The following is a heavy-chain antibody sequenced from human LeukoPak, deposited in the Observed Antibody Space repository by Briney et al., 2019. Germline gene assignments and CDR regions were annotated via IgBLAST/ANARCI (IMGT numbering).Heavy chain of an antibody. Sequence: SETLSLTCTVSGGSISSYYWSWIRQPPGKGLEWIGSMYSSGSTYYNPSLKSRVTISVDTSKNQFSLKLSSVTAADTAVYYCARYYDYVWGSRTDAFDIWGQGTMVTVSS. V-gene: IGHV4-59*08. D-gene: IGHD3-16*01. CDR1: GGSISSYY. J-gene: IGHJ3*02. CDR3: ARYYDYVWGSRTDAFDI. CDR2: MYSSGST.